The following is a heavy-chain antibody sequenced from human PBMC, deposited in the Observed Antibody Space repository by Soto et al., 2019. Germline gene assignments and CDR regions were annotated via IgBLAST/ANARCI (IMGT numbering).Heavy chain of an antibody. Sequence: EVQLVESGGGLVQPGGSLRLSCAASGFTVSSNYMSWVRQAPGKGLEWVSVIYSGGSTYYADSVKCRFTISRDNSKNTLYLQMNSLRAEDTAVYYCAKETTVTTYPFYYYYMDVWGKGTTVTVSS. CDR3: AKETTVTTYPFYYYYMDV. CDR1: GFTVSSNY. J-gene: IGHJ6*03. CDR2: IYSGGST. D-gene: IGHD4-17*01. V-gene: IGHV3-66*01.